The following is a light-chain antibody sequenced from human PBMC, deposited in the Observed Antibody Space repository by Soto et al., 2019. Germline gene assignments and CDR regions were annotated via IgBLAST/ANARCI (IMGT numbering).Light chain of an antibody. J-gene: IGLJ3*02. V-gene: IGLV4-60*02. Sequence: QLVLTQSSSASASLGSSVKLTCTLSSGHSSYIIAWHQQQPGKAPRYLMKLEGSGSYNKGSGLPDRFSGSTSGADRYLTISSLQFGDEADYYCETWDFNTRVFGGGTKLTVL. CDR2: LEGSGSY. CDR1: SGHSSYI. CDR3: ETWDFNTRV.